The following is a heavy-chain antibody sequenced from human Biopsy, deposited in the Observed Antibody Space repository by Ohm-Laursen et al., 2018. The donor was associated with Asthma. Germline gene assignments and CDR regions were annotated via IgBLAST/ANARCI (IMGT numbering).Heavy chain of an antibody. V-gene: IGHV3-53*01. CDR1: GFAVSRDP. CDR2: IYCGGTS. J-gene: IGHJ4*02. D-gene: IGHD3-22*01. CDR3: ARGDSSNWSHYYFDY. Sequence: GSLRLSCAASGFAVSRDPMLWVRQAPGKGLEWVSVIYCGGTSHTADSVRGRFSISRDYSKNTLYLQMHSLRAEDTAVYYCARGDSSNWSHYYFDYWGQGTLVTVSS.